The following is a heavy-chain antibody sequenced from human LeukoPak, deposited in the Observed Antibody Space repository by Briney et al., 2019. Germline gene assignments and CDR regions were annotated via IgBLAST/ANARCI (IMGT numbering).Heavy chain of an antibody. J-gene: IGHJ5*02. CDR1: GYTLTELS. CDR2: FDPEDGET. V-gene: IGHV1-24*01. D-gene: IGHD3-3*01. Sequence: GASVKVSCKVSGYTLTELSMHWVRQAPGKGLEWMGGFDPEDGETIYAQKFQGRVTMTEDTSTDTAYMELSSLRSEDTAVYYCATKRKPNFWSGYYTVVNWFDPWGQGTLVTVSS. CDR3: ATKRKPNFWSGYYTVVNWFDP.